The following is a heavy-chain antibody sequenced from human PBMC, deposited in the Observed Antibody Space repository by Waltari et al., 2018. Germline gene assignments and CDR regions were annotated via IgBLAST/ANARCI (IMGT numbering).Heavy chain of an antibody. CDR1: GGSISDYY. CDR3: ARVKYDFWTGPGRWFDS. CDR2: IYYSGNT. D-gene: IGHD3-3*01. Sequence: QVQLQESGPGLVKPSETLSPTCTVSGGSISDYYWSWIRQPPGKGLEWIGYIYYSGNTNYHPSLKSRVTISVDTSKNQFSLKLSSVTAADTAVYYCARVKYDFWTGPGRWFDSWGQGTLVTVSS. J-gene: IGHJ5*01. V-gene: IGHV4-59*01.